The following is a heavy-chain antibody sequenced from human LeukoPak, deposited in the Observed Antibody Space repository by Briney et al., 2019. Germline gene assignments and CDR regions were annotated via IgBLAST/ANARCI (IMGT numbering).Heavy chain of an antibody. D-gene: IGHD6-19*01. CDR2: IYSGGST. J-gene: IGHJ6*04. Sequence: GGSLRLSCAASGFNVSSNYMNWVRQAPGKGLEWVSVIYSGGSTYYADSVKGRFTISRDNSKNTLYLQMNSLRAEDTAVYYCARDGVGGWGIGDYYCMDVWGKGTTVTVSS. CDR3: ARDGVGGWGIGDYYCMDV. CDR1: GFNVSSNY. V-gene: IGHV3-53*01.